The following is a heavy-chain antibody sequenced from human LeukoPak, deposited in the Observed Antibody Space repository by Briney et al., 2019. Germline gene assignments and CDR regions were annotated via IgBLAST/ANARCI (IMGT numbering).Heavy chain of an antibody. D-gene: IGHD2-2*01. CDR3: ARGCSSTSCRGFDP. Sequence: PSETLSLTCTVWGRPISSYYGSWLRHPAGKAREWLGSIYTSGSTNYNPSLKSRVTLSVDKSKNQFSLKLSSVTAADTAVYYCARGCSSTSCRGFDPWGQGTLVTVSS. J-gene: IGHJ5*02. V-gene: IGHV4-4*07. CDR2: IYTSGST. CDR1: GRPISSYY.